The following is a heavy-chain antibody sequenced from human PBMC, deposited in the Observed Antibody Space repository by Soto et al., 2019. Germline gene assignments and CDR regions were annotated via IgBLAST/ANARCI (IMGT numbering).Heavy chain of an antibody. CDR1: GYSFSFYG. J-gene: IGHJ6*02. CDR2: ISAYNGNT. CDR3: ARWTIFGVVIFTWAAMDV. Sequence: GASVKVSCKASGYSFSFYGINWVRQAPGQGFEWMGWISAYNGNTNYAQKLQGRVTMTTDTSTSTAYMELRSLRSDDTAVYYCARWTIFGVVIFTWAAMDVWGQGTTVTVS. V-gene: IGHV1-18*01. D-gene: IGHD3-3*01.